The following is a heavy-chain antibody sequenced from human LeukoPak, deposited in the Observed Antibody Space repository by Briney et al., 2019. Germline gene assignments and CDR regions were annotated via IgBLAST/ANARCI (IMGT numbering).Heavy chain of an antibody. CDR2: ISCYNGDT. V-gene: IGHV1-18*01. D-gene: IGHD6-19*01. J-gene: IGHJ4*02. CDR3: ARVDQWPD. Sequence: ASVKVSCKASGYIFNKYGVSWVRQAPGQGLEWLAWISCYNGDTNYAQKFQGRVTVTTDTSTSTVFMELRNLNTDDTAVYYCARVDQWPDWGQGTLVTVSS. CDR1: GYIFNKYG.